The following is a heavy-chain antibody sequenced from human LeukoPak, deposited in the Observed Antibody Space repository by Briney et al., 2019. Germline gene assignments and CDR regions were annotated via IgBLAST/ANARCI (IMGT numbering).Heavy chain of an antibody. J-gene: IGHJ5*02. V-gene: IGHV3-7*01. CDR2: IKQDGSEK. CDR1: GFTFSSYW. CDR3: ARHPVQLERREYNSFYP. Sequence: PGGFLRLSCAASGFTFSSYWMSWVRQAPGKGLEWVANIKQDGSEKYYVDSVKGRFTISRDNAKNSLYLQMNSLRAEDTAVYYCARHPVQLERREYNSFYPWGQGTLVTVSS. D-gene: IGHD1-1*01.